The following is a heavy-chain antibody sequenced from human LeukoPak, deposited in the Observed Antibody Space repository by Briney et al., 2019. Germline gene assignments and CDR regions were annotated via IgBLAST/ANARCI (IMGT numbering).Heavy chain of an antibody. CDR2: IDQIGRT. CDR1: GGSLRGYY. V-gene: IGHV4-34*01. J-gene: IGHJ6*03. CDR3: ARPGLCSSSTCPGYMHV. D-gene: IGHD2-2*01. Sequence: SQTLSLTCAVYGGSLRGYYWSWIRQSPGKGLEWIGEIDQIGRTKYNPSLKSRVSLSVDTSKNQFSIKLNSVTGADSAVYYCARPGLCSSSTCPGYMHVWGTGTTVTVS.